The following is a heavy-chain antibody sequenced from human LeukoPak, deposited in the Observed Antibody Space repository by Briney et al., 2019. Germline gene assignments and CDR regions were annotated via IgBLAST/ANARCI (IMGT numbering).Heavy chain of an antibody. CDR2: INPNNGGT. Sequence: ASVKVSCKASGYTFTGYYMHWVRQAPGQGLEWMGWINPNNGGTNYAQKFQGWVTMTRDTSISTAYMELSRLRSDDTAVYYCAREVSVPAAGRSLNWFDPWGQGTLVTVSS. CDR1: GYTFTGYY. V-gene: IGHV1-2*04. CDR3: AREVSVPAAGRSLNWFDP. D-gene: IGHD6-13*01. J-gene: IGHJ5*02.